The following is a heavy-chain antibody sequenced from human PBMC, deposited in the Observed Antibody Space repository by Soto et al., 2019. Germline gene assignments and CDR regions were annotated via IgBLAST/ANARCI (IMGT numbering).Heavy chain of an antibody. CDR2: IYSGGST. J-gene: IGHJ6*02. Sequence: EVQLVESGGGLVQPGGSLRLSCAASGFTVSSNYMSWVRQAPGKGLEWVSVIYSGGSTYYADSVKGRFTISRDNSKNTLYLQMNSLRAEDTAVYYCARLRTFGGVIASYGMDVWGQGTTVTVSS. D-gene: IGHD3-16*02. V-gene: IGHV3-66*01. CDR1: GFTVSSNY. CDR3: ARLRTFGGVIASYGMDV.